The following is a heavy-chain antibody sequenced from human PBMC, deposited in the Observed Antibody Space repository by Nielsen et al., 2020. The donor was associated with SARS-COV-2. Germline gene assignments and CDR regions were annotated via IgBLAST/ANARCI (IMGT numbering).Heavy chain of an antibody. CDR2: IYSGGST. CDR3: ARDMLSRGYFDRLSRTDYGMDV. D-gene: IGHD3-9*01. V-gene: IGHV3-53*04. J-gene: IGHJ6*02. CDR1: GFTVSSNY. Sequence: GESLKISCAASGFTVSSNYMSWVRQAPGKGLEWVSVIYSGGSTYYADSVKGRFTISRHNSKNTLYLQMNSLRAEDTAVYYCARDMLSRGYFDRLSRTDYGMDVWGQGTTVTVSS.